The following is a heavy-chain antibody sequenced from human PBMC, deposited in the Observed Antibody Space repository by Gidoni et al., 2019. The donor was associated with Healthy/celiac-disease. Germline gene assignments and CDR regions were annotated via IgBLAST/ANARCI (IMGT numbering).Heavy chain of an antibody. D-gene: IGHD3-3*01. Sequence: EVQLVESGGGLVQPGGSLRLSCAASGFTFSSYDMHWVRQATGKGLEWVSAIGTAGDTYYPGSVKGRFTISRENAKNSLYLQMNSLRAGDTAVYYCARARYDFWSGNAFDIWGQGTMVTVSS. CDR3: ARARYDFWSGNAFDI. CDR2: IGTAGDT. V-gene: IGHV3-13*01. CDR1: GFTFSSYD. J-gene: IGHJ3*02.